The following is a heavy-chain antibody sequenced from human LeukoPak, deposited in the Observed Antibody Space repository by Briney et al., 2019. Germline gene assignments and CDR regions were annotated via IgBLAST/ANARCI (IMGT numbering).Heavy chain of an antibody. CDR2: INHSGST. J-gene: IGHJ4*02. V-gene: IGHV4-39*07. Sequence: SETLSLTCTVSGGSISSSSYYWSWIRQPPGKGLEWIGEINHSGSTNYNPSLKSRVTISVDTSKNQFSLKLSSVTAADTAVYYCARVNRSCFDYWGQGTLVTVSS. D-gene: IGHD6-13*01. CDR3: ARVNRSCFDY. CDR1: GGSISSSSYY.